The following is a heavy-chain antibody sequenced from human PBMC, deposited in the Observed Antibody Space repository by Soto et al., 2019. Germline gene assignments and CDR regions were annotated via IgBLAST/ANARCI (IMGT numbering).Heavy chain of an antibody. CDR1: GDSVSSDNYY. V-gene: IGHV4-61*01. CDR3: ARDIRGYSRAFDF. D-gene: IGHD5-12*01. Sequence: SETLSLTCTVSGDSVSSDNYYWTWIRQPPGKGLEWIGYVYSSGTTNYNPSLKSRVTISLDTSRNQFSLKLTSVTAADTALYYCARDIRGYSRAFDFWGEGTLVTVSS. J-gene: IGHJ4*02. CDR2: VYSSGTT.